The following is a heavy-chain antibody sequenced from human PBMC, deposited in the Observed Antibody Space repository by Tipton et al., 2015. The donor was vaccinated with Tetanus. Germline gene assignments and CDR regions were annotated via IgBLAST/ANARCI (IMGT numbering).Heavy chain of an antibody. V-gene: IGHV4-39*01. CDR2: ISYSGNT. CDR3: ARSVGTVKGYFDY. Sequence: TLSLTCTVSGGSISSTSYYWGWIRQPPGKVLEWFGGISYSGNTYYNPSLKSRVSISVDTSKKQFSLKLSSVTAADTAVYYCARSVGTVKGYFDYWGQGTLVTVSS. CDR1: GGSISSTSYY. D-gene: IGHD2-8*02. J-gene: IGHJ4*02.